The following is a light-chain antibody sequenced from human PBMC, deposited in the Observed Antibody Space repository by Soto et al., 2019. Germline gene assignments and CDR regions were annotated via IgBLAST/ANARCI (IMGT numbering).Light chain of an antibody. Sequence: QSALTQPASVSGSPGQSITISCTGTSSDVGGYNYVSWHQQHPGKAPKLMIYEVSNRPSGVSNRFSGSKSGNTASLAISGLQAEDEADYYCSSYTSSSTPSVFGTWTKLTVL. CDR2: EVS. CDR3: SSYTSSSTPSV. CDR1: SSDVGGYNY. V-gene: IGLV2-14*01. J-gene: IGLJ1*01.